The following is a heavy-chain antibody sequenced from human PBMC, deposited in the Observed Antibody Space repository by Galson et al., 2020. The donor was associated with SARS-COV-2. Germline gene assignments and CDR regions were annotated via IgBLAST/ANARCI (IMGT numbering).Heavy chain of an antibody. CDR3: ARGIGMVYVRNWYFDL. V-gene: IGHV3-74*01. CDR2: INSDGSST. Sequence: GESLKISCAASGFTFSSYWMHWVRQAPGKGLVWVSRINSDGSSTSYADSVKGRFTISRDNAKNTLYLQMNSLRAEDTAVYYCARGIGMVYVRNWYFDLWGRGTLVTVSS. CDR1: GFTFSSYW. J-gene: IGHJ2*01. D-gene: IGHD2-8*01.